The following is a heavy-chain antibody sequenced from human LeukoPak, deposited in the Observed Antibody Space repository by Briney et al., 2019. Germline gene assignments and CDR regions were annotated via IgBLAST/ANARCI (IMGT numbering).Heavy chain of an antibody. Sequence: ASVNVSCKASGYDFSSYGIGWVRQAPGQGLQWLGWISVYNGKTNYGPLQGRVTMTTDTSTDTAYMELRNLRSEDTAIYYCARHMTTVVTSLDSWGPGTLVTVSS. CDR2: ISVYNGKT. J-gene: IGHJ4*02. CDR1: GYDFSSYG. D-gene: IGHD4-23*01. V-gene: IGHV1-18*01. CDR3: ARHMTTVVTSLDS.